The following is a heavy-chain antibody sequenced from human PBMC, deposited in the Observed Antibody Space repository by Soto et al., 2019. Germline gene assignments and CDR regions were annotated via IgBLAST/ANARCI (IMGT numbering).Heavy chain of an antibody. Sequence: QVQLVESGGSVVQPGRSVRLSCAASGFIFSNYVKYWVRQAPGKGLEWVAFMSYDGTTKYYADSVKGRFTISRDNSKNTLYLQMNNLRPEDTGVYYCAREVLWSRYFDYWGQGTLVTVSS. V-gene: IGHV3-30-3*01. J-gene: IGHJ4*02. CDR1: GFIFSNYV. CDR2: MSYDGTTK. CDR3: AREVLWSRYFDY. D-gene: IGHD2-21*01.